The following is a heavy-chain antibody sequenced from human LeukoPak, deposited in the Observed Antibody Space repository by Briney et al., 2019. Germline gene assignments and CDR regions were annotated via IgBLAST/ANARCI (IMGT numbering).Heavy chain of an antibody. CDR1: GFIFSSYA. CDR2: ISGSGGST. V-gene: IGHV3-23*01. J-gene: IGHJ3*02. CDR3: AKGRSTSCYDAFDI. D-gene: IGHD2-2*01. Sequence: GGSLRLSCAASGFIFSSYAMSRVRQTPGKGLEWVSAISGSGGSTYYADSVKGRFSISRDNSKNTLYLQMNSLRAEDTAVYCCAKGRSTSCYDAFDIWGQGRLVTVSS.